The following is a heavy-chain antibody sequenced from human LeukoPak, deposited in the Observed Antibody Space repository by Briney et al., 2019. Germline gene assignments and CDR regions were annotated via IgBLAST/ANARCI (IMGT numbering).Heavy chain of an antibody. Sequence: GGSLTLSCAASGFTFRDYDMSWVRQAPGKGLEWVSVISSSGGSTYYADSVKGRFTISRDNSKDTLYLQMNSLRAEDTAVYYCAKPETHYDILTGLGYWGQGTLVTVSS. CDR2: ISSSGGST. V-gene: IGHV3-23*01. CDR3: AKPETHYDILTGLGY. D-gene: IGHD3-9*01. J-gene: IGHJ4*02. CDR1: GFTFRDYD.